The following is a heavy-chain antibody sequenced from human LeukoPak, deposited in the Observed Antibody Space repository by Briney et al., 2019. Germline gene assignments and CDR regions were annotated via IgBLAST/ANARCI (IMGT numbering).Heavy chain of an antibody. CDR2: IYYSGST. CDR1: GGSISSSSYY. Sequence: SETLSLTCTVSGGSISSSSYYWGWIRQPPGKGLEWIGSIYYSGSTYYNPSLKSRVTISVDTSKNQFSLKLSSVTAADTAVYYCARVLYSSGNFDYWGQGTLVTVSS. CDR3: ARVLYSSGNFDY. J-gene: IGHJ4*02. D-gene: IGHD6-19*01. V-gene: IGHV4-39*07.